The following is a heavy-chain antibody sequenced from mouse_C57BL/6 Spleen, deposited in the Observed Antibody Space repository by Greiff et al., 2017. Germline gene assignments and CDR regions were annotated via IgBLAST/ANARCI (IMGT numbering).Heavy chain of an antibody. J-gene: IGHJ4*01. CDR3: ARSASGTRAMDY. CDR2: IYPGDGDT. V-gene: IGHV1-82*01. CDR1: GYAFSSSW. Sequence: QVQLHQSGPELVKPGASVKISCKASGYAFSSSWMNWVKQRPGKGLEWIGRIYPGDGDTNYNGKFKGKATLTADKSSSTAYMQLSSLTSEDSAVYFCARSASGTRAMDYWGQGTSVTVSS. D-gene: IGHD4-1*01.